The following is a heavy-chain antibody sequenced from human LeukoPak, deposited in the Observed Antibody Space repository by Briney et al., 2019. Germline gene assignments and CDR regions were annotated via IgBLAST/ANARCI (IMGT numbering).Heavy chain of an antibody. D-gene: IGHD5-18*01. CDR3: ANSGYSYGRTFDY. Sequence: ASVKISCKVSGYTFTDYYMHWVQQAPGKGLEWMGLVDPEDGETIYAEKFQGRVTITAGTSTDTAYMELSSLRSEDTAVYYCANSGYSYGRTFDYWGQGTLVTVSS. CDR1: GYTFTDYY. V-gene: IGHV1-69-2*01. J-gene: IGHJ4*02. CDR2: VDPEDGET.